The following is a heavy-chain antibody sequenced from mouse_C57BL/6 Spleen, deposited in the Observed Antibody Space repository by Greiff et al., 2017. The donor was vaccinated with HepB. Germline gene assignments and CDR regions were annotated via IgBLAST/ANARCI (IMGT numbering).Heavy chain of an antibody. CDR2: IRSKSSNSAT. CDR3: VRDRVITTVVEDWYFDV. D-gene: IGHD1-1*01. CDR1: GFTFNTYA. J-gene: IGHJ1*03. Sequence: EVQVVESGGGLVQPKGSLKLSCAASGFTFNTYAMHWVRQAPGKGLEWVARIRSKSSNSATYYADSVKDRFTISRDDSQSILYLQMNNLKTEDTAMYYGVRDRVITTVVEDWYFDVWGTGTTVTVSS. V-gene: IGHV10-3*01.